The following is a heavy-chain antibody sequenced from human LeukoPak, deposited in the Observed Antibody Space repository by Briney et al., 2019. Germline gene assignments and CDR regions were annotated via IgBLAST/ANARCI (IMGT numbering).Heavy chain of an antibody. CDR1: GGSISSYY. J-gene: IGHJ4*02. D-gene: IGHD5-18*01. Sequence: SETLSLTCTVSGGSISSYYWGWIRQPPGKGLEWIGSIYYSGSTYYNPSLKSRVTISVDTSKNQFSLKLSSVTAADTAVYYCARDLAGYSYGDFDYWGQGTLVTVSS. CDR3: ARDLAGYSYGDFDY. V-gene: IGHV4-39*07. CDR2: IYYSGST.